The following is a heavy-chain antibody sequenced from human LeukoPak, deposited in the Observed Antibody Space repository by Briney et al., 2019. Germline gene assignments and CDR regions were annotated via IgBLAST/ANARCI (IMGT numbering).Heavy chain of an antibody. J-gene: IGHJ4*02. CDR3: ARDTRTYYGDYNFDY. Sequence: PGGSLRLSCAASGFTFDDYGMSWVRQAPGKGLEWVSGINWNGGSTGYADSVKGRFTISRDNPKNTLYLQMNSLRAEDTAVYYCARDTRTYYGDYNFDYWGQGTLVTVSS. D-gene: IGHD4-17*01. CDR2: INWNGGST. V-gene: IGHV3-20*04. CDR1: GFTFDDYG.